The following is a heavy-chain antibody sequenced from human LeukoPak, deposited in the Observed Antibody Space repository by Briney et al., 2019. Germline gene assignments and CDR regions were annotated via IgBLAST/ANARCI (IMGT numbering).Heavy chain of an antibody. CDR3: AKLYTDIVVVPAAAPPDY. Sequence: GGSLRLSCAASGFTFSSYGMHWVRQAPGKGLEWVAFIRYDGSNKYYADSVKGRFTISRDNSKNTLYLQMNSLRAEDTAVYYCAKLYTDIVVVPAAAPPDYWGQGTLVTVSS. D-gene: IGHD2-2*01. CDR2: IRYDGSNK. V-gene: IGHV3-30*02. J-gene: IGHJ4*02. CDR1: GFTFSSYG.